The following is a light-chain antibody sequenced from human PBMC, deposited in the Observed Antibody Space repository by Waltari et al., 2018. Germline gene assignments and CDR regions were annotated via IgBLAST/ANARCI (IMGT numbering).Light chain of an antibody. Sequence: DIVLTQSPSSLPVSPGERATLSCRASQSVGRTLAWYQQRPGQAPRLLIYDASSRATGIPDRFSGSGSGTDFSLTISRLEPEDFAVYYCQKYGTRPATFGQGTKVEVK. CDR3: QKYGTRPAT. CDR2: DAS. J-gene: IGKJ1*01. CDR1: QSVGRT. V-gene: IGKV3-20*01.